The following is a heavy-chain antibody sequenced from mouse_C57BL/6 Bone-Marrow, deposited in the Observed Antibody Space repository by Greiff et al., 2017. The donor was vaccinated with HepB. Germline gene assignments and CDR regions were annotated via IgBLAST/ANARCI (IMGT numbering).Heavy chain of an antibody. Sequence: VQLQQSGAELVKPGASVKLSCKASGYTFTEYTIHWVKQRSGQGLEWIGWFYPGSGSIKYNEKFKDKATLTADRSSSTVYMELSRLTSEDSAVSFCARHDYYGNYVYYAMDYWGQGTSVTVSS. CDR3: ARHDYYGNYVYYAMDY. D-gene: IGHD2-1*01. CDR1: GYTFTEYT. CDR2: FYPGSGSI. V-gene: IGHV1-62-2*01. J-gene: IGHJ4*01.